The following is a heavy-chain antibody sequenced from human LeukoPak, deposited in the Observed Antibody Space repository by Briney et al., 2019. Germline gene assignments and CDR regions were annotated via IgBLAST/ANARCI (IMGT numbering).Heavy chain of an antibody. CDR1: GGSISSNTHY. Sequence: SETLSLTCNVSGGSISSNTHYWGWIRQPPGKGLEWIASVHYTGSTYYNPSLKSRVTIAVDTSKNQFSVRMTSVTAADTAVYFCARGPYSYDSSGAFDTWGQGTMVTVPS. V-gene: IGHV4-39*07. D-gene: IGHD3-22*01. CDR3: ARGPYSYDSSGAFDT. J-gene: IGHJ3*02. CDR2: VHYTGST.